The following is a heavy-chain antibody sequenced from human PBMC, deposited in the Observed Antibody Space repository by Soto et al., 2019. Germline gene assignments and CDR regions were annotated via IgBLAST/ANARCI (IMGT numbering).Heavy chain of an antibody. CDR3: ARDQTTGDWFDA. V-gene: IGHV3-23*01. CDR2: ISGSGGST. J-gene: IGHJ5*02. D-gene: IGHD4-17*01. Sequence: GGSLRLSCAASGFTFSSYAMSWVRQAPGKGLEWVSAISGSGGSTYYADSVKGRFTISRDNAKNTVYLQMNSLRVDDTAVYYCARDQTTGDWFDAWGQGALVTVS. CDR1: GFTFSSYA.